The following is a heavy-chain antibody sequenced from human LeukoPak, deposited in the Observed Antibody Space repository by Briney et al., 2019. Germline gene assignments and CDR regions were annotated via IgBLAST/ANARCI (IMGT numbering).Heavy chain of an antibody. V-gene: IGHV1-18*01. CDR2: ISAYNGNT. CDR3: ARDWVVYPRWDRDYYDSSGYYAPAPPLDY. Sequence: ASVKVSCKASGGTFSSYAISWVRQAPGQGLEWMGWISAYNGNTNYAQKLQGRVTMTTDTSTSTAYMELRSLRSDDTAVYYCARDWVVYPRWDRDYYDSSGYYAPAPPLDYWGQGTLVTVSS. D-gene: IGHD3-22*01. J-gene: IGHJ4*02. CDR1: GGTFSSYA.